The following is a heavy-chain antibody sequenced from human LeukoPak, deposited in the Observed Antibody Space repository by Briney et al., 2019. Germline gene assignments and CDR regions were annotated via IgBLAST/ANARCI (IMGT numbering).Heavy chain of an antibody. CDR3: AKEMGDGYKVDC. V-gene: IGHV3-23*01. CDR2: ISGSGSST. CDR1: GFTFSSYA. D-gene: IGHD5-24*01. Sequence: GGSLGLSCAASGFTFSSYAMRWVRQAPGKGLEWVSGISGSGSSTYYADSVKGRFTISRDNSKNTLYLQMNSLRAEDTAVYYCAKEMGDGYKVDCWGQGTLVTVSS. J-gene: IGHJ4*02.